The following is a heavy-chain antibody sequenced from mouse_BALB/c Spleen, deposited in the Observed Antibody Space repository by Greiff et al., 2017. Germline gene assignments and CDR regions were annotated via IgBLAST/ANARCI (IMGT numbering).Heavy chain of an antibody. V-gene: IGHV1S22*01. CDR2: IYPGSGST. J-gene: IGHJ2*01. Sequence: LQQPGSELVRPGASVKLSCNASGYTFTSYWMHWVKQRPGQGLEWIGNIYPGSGSTNYDEKFKSKATLTVDTSSSTAYMQLRSLTADYSAVYYCTRGEGDYWGQGTTLTVSS. CDR3: TRGEGDY. CDR1: GYTFTSYW.